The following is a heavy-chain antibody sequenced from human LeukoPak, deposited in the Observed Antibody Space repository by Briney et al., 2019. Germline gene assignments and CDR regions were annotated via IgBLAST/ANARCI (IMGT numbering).Heavy chain of an antibody. Sequence: SETLSLTCTVSGGSTSSYYWSWIRQPPGKGLEWIGYIYYSGSANYNPSLKSRVTISVDTSKNQFSLKLSSVTAADTAVYYCARDGGGAFDIWGQGTMVTVSS. V-gene: IGHV4-59*01. CDR1: GGSTSSYY. CDR3: ARDGGGAFDI. CDR2: IYYSGSA. D-gene: IGHD3-16*01. J-gene: IGHJ3*02.